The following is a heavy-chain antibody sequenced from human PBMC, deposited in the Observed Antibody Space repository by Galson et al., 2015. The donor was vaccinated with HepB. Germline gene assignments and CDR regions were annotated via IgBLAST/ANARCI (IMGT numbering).Heavy chain of an antibody. J-gene: IGHJ4*02. CDR1: GDSVSSNSAA. CDR3: ARETARIAARHPSFDY. CDR2: TYYRSKWYN. V-gene: IGHV6-1*01. Sequence: CAISGDSVSSNSAAWNWIRQSPSRGLEWLGRTYYRSKWYNDYAVSVKSRITINPDTSKNQFSLQLNSVTPEDTAVYYCARETARIAARHPSFDYWGQGTLVTVSS. D-gene: IGHD6-6*01.